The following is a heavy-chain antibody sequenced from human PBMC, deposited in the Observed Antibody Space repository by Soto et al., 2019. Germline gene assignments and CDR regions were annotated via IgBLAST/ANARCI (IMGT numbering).Heavy chain of an antibody. CDR2: MNPISGNT. D-gene: IGHD2-21*02. J-gene: IGHJ6*02. CDR1: GYTFAGFD. Sequence: ASVKVSCKASGYTFAGFDINWVRQATGQGLEWMGWMNPISGNTGYAQNFQGRVTMTRNTSISTAYMELSSLRSEDTAVYYCARFESNSNPTAYCFKGVDVWGQGTTVSIAS. V-gene: IGHV1-8*01. CDR3: ARFESNSNPTAYCFKGVDV.